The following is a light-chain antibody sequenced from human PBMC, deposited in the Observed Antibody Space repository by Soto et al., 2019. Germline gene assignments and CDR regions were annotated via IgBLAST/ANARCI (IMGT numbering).Light chain of an antibody. Sequence: QLVLTQPPSVSGAPGQRVTISCTGSSSNTGAGYDVHWYQQLPETAPKLLIYANTNRPSGVPDRFSGSKSGTSASLAITGLQAEDEADYYCQSYDSSLSGWVFGGGTKVTVL. CDR2: ANT. J-gene: IGLJ3*02. CDR3: QSYDSSLSGWV. CDR1: SSNTGAGYD. V-gene: IGLV1-40*01.